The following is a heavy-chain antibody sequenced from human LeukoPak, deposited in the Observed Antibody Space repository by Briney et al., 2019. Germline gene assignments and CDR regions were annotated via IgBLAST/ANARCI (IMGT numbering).Heavy chain of an antibody. J-gene: IGHJ4*02. V-gene: IGHV3-30*02. CDR2: IRYDGSNK. Sequence: GGSLRLSCAASGFTFSSYGMHWVRQAPGKGLEWVAFIRYDGSNKYYADSVKGRFTISRDNAKNSLYLQMNSLRAEDTALYYCAKARGSYGYIGPVDYWGQGTLVTVSS. D-gene: IGHD3-16*01. CDR3: AKARGSYGYIGPVDY. CDR1: GFTFSSYG.